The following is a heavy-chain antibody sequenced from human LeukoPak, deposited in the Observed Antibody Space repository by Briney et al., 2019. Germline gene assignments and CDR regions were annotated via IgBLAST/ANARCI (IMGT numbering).Heavy chain of an antibody. D-gene: IGHD4-17*01. J-gene: IGHJ6*02. CDR1: GFTFSSYG. CDR2: IWYDGSNK. V-gene: IGHV3-33*01. CDR3: ARTHYGDYDGSRYYYYGMDV. Sequence: GRFLRLSCAASGFTFSSYGMHWVRQAPGKGLEWVAVIWYDGSNKYYADSVKGRFTISRDNSKNTLYLQMNSLRAEDTAVYYCARTHYGDYDGSRYYYYGMDVWGQGTTVTVSS.